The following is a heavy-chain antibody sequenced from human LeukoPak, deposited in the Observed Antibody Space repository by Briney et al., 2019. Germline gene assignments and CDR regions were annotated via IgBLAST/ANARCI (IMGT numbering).Heavy chain of an antibody. CDR3: ANAGRDSSSTISCGMDV. J-gene: IGHJ6*02. D-gene: IGHD6-13*01. CDR2: INNVRSHI. Sequence: GGSLRLSCAASGFTFSTSAMNWVRQAPGKGLEWVSSINNVRSHIYYADSVRGRFTISRDNANNVLYLQMNSLRAEDTAVYYCANAGRDSSSTISCGMDVWGQGTTVTVSS. CDR1: GFTFSTSA. V-gene: IGHV3-21*06.